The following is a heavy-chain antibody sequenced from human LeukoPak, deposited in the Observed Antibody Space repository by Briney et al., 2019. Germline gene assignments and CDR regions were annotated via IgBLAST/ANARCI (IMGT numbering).Heavy chain of an antibody. D-gene: IGHD1-26*01. CDR3: AKSRGESRGASNY. Sequence: PGGSLRLSCAASGFTFSSYAMNWVRQAPGKGLEWVSFISGSGDTTYHADSVKGRFTISRDNSKNTLYLQMNSLRAEDTAVYYCAKSRGESRGASNYWGQGTLVTVSS. CDR2: ISGSGDTT. CDR1: GFTFSSYA. J-gene: IGHJ4*02. V-gene: IGHV3-23*01.